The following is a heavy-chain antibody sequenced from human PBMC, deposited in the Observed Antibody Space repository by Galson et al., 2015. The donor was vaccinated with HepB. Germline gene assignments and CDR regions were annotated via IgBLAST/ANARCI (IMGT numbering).Heavy chain of an antibody. CDR3: ARDHLSYYSSGWYYFDY. Sequence: SLRLSCAASGFTFSSYAMHWVRQAPGKGLEWVAVISYDGSNKYYADSVKGRFTISRDNSKNTLYLQMNSLRAEDTAVYYCARDHLSYYSSGWYYFDYWGQGTLVTVSS. CDR1: GFTFSSYA. CDR2: ISYDGSNK. D-gene: IGHD6-19*01. J-gene: IGHJ4*02. V-gene: IGHV3-30*04.